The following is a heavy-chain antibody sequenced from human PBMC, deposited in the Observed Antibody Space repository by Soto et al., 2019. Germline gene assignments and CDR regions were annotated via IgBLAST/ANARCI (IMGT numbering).Heavy chain of an antibody. CDR2: ISSRGST. Sequence: QVQLQVSGPGLVKPSQTLSLTCTVSGGSISSGGYYWDWTRQHPGKGLERIGYISSRGSTYYNPSLRGRVTIAVDTSKNQFSLRLNSVTAADTAEYYCATEDDYNNYLDNCGQGTLVTVSS. V-gene: IGHV4-31*03. CDR3: ATEDDYNNYLDN. CDR1: GGSISSGGYY. D-gene: IGHD4-4*01. J-gene: IGHJ4*02.